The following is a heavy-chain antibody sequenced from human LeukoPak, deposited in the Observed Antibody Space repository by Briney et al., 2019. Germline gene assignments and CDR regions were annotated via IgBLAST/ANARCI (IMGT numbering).Heavy chain of an antibody. V-gene: IGHV1-2*02. J-gene: IGHJ4*02. CDR1: GYTFTGYY. Sequence: ASAKVSCKASGYTFTGYYIHWVRQVPGQALEWMGWINPNSGDTDYAQKFQGRVTLTRDTSISTAYMELSSLNSDDTAEYYCARVEYWGQGTLVTVSS. CDR2: INPNSGDT. CDR3: ARVEY. D-gene: IGHD2/OR15-2a*01.